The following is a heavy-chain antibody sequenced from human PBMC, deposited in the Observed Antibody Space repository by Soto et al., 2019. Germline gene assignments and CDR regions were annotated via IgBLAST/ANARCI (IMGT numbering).Heavy chain of an antibody. Sequence: QVQLVQSVTEVRKPGASVKVSCKALGYTVTDYYIHWVRQAPGQGLEWMGWIDPRSGRAIYAQKFQDRVTMTRDTSISTVYMDLRRLTSDDTDLYYCARDDYGIYPYWGQGTLVTVSS. CDR1: GYTVTDYY. V-gene: IGHV1-2*02. J-gene: IGHJ4*02. D-gene: IGHD1-26*01. CDR3: ARDDYGIYPY. CDR2: IDPRSGRA.